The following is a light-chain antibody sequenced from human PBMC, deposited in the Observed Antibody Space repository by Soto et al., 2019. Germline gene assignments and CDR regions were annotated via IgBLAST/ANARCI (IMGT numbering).Light chain of an antibody. Sequence: IVLTQSPGTLSLSPGERATLSCRASEKVASNDLAWYQQKPGQAPRLLIFDASSRATDIPDRFSGSGSGTDFTLIISRLEPEDFGVYHCQQYAISPWTFGQRTKVEVK. V-gene: IGKV3-20*01. J-gene: IGKJ1*01. CDR3: QQYAISPWT. CDR2: DAS. CDR1: EKVASND.